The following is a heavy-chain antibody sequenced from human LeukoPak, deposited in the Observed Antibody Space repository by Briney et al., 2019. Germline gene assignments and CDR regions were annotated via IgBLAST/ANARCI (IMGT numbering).Heavy chain of an antibody. Sequence: SETLSLTCAVYGGSFSGYYWIWIRQPPGKGLEWIGEINHSGSTNYNPSLKSRVTISVDTSKNQFSLKLSSVTAADTAVYYCARHGRVVVVAATPHYYYYMDVWGKGTTVTISS. CDR2: INHSGST. J-gene: IGHJ6*03. CDR3: ARHGRVVVVAATPHYYYYMDV. CDR1: GGSFSGYY. V-gene: IGHV4-34*01. D-gene: IGHD2-15*01.